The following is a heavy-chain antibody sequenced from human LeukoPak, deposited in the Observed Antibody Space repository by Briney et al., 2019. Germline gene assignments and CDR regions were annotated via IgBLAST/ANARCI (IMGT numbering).Heavy chain of an antibody. J-gene: IGHJ5*02. D-gene: IGHD6-13*01. CDR3: ARFIAAAGGNWFDP. CDR1: GGSISSYY. CDR2: IYYSGST. V-gene: IGHV4-59*01. Sequence: PSETLSLTCTVSGGSISSYYWSWIRQPPGKGLGWIGYIYYSGSTNYNPSLKSRVTISVDTSKNQFSLKLSSVTAADTAVYYCARFIAAAGGNWFDPWGQGTLVTVSS.